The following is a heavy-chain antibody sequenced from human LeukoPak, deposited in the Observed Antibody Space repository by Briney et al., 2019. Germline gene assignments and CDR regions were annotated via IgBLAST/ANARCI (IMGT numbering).Heavy chain of an antibody. CDR1: GFTFSSYG. CDR2: IRYDGSNK. V-gene: IGHV3-30*02. J-gene: IGHJ4*02. CDR3: AKDRNPYYDFWSGYYGDY. D-gene: IGHD3-3*01. Sequence: PGGSLRLSCTASGFTFSSYGMHWVRQAPGKGLEWVAFIRYDGSNKYYADSVKGRFTISRDNSKNTLYLQMNSLRAEDTAVYYCAKDRNPYYDFWSGYYGDYWGQGTLVTASS.